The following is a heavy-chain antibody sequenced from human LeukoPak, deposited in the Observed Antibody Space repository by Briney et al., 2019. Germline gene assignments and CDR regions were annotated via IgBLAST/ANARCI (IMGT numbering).Heavy chain of an antibody. D-gene: IGHD2-15*01. V-gene: IGHV4-59*01. CDR1: GGSISSYY. J-gene: IGHJ5*02. CDR3: ARDVAPCSGGSCLRFWFDP. Sequence: PSETLSLTCTVSGGSISSYYWSWIRQPPGEGLEWIGYIYYSGSTNYNPSLKSRVTISVDTSKNQFSLKLSSVTAADTAVYYCARDVAPCSGGSCLRFWFDPWGQGTLVTVSS. CDR2: IYYSGST.